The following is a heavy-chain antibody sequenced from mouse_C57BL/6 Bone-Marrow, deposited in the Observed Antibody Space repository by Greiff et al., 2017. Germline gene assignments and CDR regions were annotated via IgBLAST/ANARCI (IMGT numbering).Heavy chain of an antibody. J-gene: IGHJ4*01. Sequence: EVKVEESGGGLVKPGGSLKLSCAASGFTFSAYGMHWVRQAPGKGLEWVAYISSGSSTIYYAETVKGRVTISRDNATNTLFLQMTSLRSEDTAIYSCARNGLRRYDLDYWGQGTSLTVSS. CDR3: ARNGLRRYDLDY. CDR1: GFTFSAYG. D-gene: IGHD1-1*01. V-gene: IGHV5-17*01. CDR2: ISSGSSTI.